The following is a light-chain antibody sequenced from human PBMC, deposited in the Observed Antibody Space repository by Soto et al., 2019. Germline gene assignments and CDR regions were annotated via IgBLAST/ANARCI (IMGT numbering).Light chain of an antibody. J-gene: IGLJ1*01. Sequence: QSVLTQPASVSGSPGQSITISCTGTSSDVAFYNHVSWYQQHPGKAPKLLIYEVNNRPSGVSHRFSGSKSGNTASLTIPGLQAEDEADYYCSSFASTHTYVFGTGTKLTVL. V-gene: IGLV2-14*01. CDR3: SSFASTHTYV. CDR2: EVN. CDR1: SSDVAFYNH.